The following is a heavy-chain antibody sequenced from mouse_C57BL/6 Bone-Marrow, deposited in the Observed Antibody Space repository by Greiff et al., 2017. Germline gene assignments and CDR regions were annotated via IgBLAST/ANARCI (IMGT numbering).Heavy chain of an antibody. J-gene: IGHJ2*01. Sequence: EVMLVESGGGLVQPGGSLRPPCAAPGFTFPAYYMSWVRQPPGKALEWLGFIRNKANGYTTEYSASVKGRFTISRDNSHSILYLQMNALRAEDSATYDCARYKWGWLLFDYWGQGTTLTVSS. V-gene: IGHV7-3*01. CDR2: IRNKANGYTT. D-gene: IGHD2-3*01. CDR3: ARYKWGWLLFDY. CDR1: GFTFPAYY.